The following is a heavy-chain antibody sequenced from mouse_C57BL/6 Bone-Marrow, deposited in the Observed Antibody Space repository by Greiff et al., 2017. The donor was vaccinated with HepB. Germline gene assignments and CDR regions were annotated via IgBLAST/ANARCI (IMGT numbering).Heavy chain of an antibody. CDR3: ATSNPWFAY. CDR1: GYSITSGYY. CDR2: ISYDGSN. V-gene: IGHV3-6*01. D-gene: IGHD2-5*01. Sequence: EVKLQESGPGLVKPSQSLSLTCSVTGYSITSGYYWNWIRQFPGNKLEWMGYISYDGSNNYNPSLKNRISITRDTSKNQFFLKLNSVTTEDTATYYCATSNPWFAYWGQGTLVTVSA. J-gene: IGHJ3*01.